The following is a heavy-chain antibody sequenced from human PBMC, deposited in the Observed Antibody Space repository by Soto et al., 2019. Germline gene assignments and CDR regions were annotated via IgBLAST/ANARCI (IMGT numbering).Heavy chain of an antibody. Sequence: SVKFSCKPSGYTFTSYGISWVRQAPGQGLEWMGWISAYNGNTNYAQKLQGRVTMTTDTSTSTAYMELRSLRSDDTAVYYCERPWLRYYYRMDVWGQGTTVHVSS. CDR1: GYTFTSYG. J-gene: IGHJ6*02. D-gene: IGHD5-12*01. CDR2: ISAYNGNT. CDR3: ERPWLRYYYRMDV. V-gene: IGHV1-18*01.